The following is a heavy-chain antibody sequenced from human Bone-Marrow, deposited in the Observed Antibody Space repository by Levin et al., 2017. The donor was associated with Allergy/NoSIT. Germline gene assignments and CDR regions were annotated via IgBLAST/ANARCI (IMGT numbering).Heavy chain of an antibody. J-gene: IGHJ6*02. D-gene: IGHD2-15*01. CDR3: ARPGGYCSGGHCPAHAHGLDV. Sequence: GESLKISCAASGFTFNNYAMHWVRQAPGKGLEWVAFLWYDGSNEYYADSVKGRFIISRDNSKNMLYFQMNSLRAEDTAVYYCARPGGYCSGGHCPAHAHGLDVWGQGTTVTVSS. CDR2: LWYDGSNE. CDR1: GFTFNNYA. V-gene: IGHV3-33*01.